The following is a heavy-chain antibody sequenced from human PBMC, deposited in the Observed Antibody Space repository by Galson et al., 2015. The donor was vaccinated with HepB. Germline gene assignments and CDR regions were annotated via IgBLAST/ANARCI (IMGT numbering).Heavy chain of an antibody. CDR1: GFTFSSYG. V-gene: IGHV3-30*18. D-gene: IGHD4-11*01. CDR3: AKDSHDYSNYRPNWFDP. CDR2: ISYDGSNK. J-gene: IGHJ5*02. Sequence: SLRLSCAASGFTFSSYGMHWVRQAPGKGLEWVAVISYDGSNKYYADSVKGRFTISRDNSKNTLYLQMNSLRAEDTAVYYCAKDSHDYSNYRPNWFDPWGQGTLVTVSS.